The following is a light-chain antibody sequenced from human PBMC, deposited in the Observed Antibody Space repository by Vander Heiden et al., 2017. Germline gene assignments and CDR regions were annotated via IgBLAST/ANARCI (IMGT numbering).Light chain of an antibody. CDR3: QQCNSNPLT. J-gene: IGKJ5*01. CDR1: QTISSY. CDR2: DAS. Sequence: PSSLSASVGDRVTITCRASQTISSYLNWYQQKPGIAPKLLIYDASSLQSGVPSRFSGSGSGTDFTLTISSLQPEDFATYYCQQCNSNPLTFGHGTRVEIK. V-gene: IGKV1-39*01.